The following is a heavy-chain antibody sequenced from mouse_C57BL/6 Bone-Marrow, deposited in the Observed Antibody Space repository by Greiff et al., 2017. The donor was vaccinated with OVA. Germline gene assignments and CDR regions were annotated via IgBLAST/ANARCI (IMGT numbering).Heavy chain of an antibody. V-gene: IGHV1-85*01. CDR1: GYTFTSYD. Sequence: QVQLKESGPELVKPGASVKLSCKASGYTFTSYDINWVQQRPGQGLEWIGWIYPRDGSTKYNEKFKGKATLTVDTSSSTAYMELHSLTSEDSAVYFGARRDYDGYYLFDYWGQGTTLTVSS. D-gene: IGHD2-3*01. J-gene: IGHJ2*01. CDR3: ARRDYDGYYLFDY. CDR2: IYPRDGST.